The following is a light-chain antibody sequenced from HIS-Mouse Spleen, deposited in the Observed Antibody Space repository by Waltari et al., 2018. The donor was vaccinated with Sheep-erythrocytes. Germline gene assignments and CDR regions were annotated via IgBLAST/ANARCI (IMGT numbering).Light chain of an antibody. J-gene: IGLJ3*02. CDR2: SNN. CDR1: SSNIGSNT. V-gene: IGLV1-44*01. Sequence: QSVLTQPPSASGTPGQRVTISCSGSSSNIGSNTVNWYQQLPRTAPKPLIYSNNQRPPGVPDRFSGSKSGTSASLAISGLQSEDEADYYCAAWDDSLNGPVFGGGTKLTVL. CDR3: AAWDDSLNGPV.